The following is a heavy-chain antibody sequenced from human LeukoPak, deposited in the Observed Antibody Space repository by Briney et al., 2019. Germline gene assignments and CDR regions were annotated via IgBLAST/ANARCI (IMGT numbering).Heavy chain of an antibody. V-gene: IGHV3-30*02. D-gene: IGHD4-11*01. Sequence: GGSLRLSCAASGFTFSSYGMHWVRQAPGKGLEWVAFIRYDGSNKYYADSVKGRFTISRDNSKNTLYLHMDSLRAEDTAIYYCAKDAQRGFDYSNSLDYWGQGTMVTVSS. CDR3: AKDAQRGFDYSNSLDY. CDR2: IRYDGSNK. J-gene: IGHJ4*02. CDR1: GFTFSSYG.